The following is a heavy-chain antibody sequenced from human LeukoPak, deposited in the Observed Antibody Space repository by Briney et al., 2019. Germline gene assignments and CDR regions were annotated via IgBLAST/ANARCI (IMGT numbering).Heavy chain of an antibody. CDR2: ITGSATST. Sequence: GGSLRLSCAASGFTFNSYAMSWVRQAPGKGLEWVSPITGSATSTYYADSVKGRFTISRDNSKNTLYLQVNSLRAEDTAVYYCAKDTSIAMASNDYWGQGTLVTVSS. V-gene: IGHV3-23*01. CDR3: AKDTSIAMASNDY. D-gene: IGHD6-19*01. CDR1: GFTFNSYA. J-gene: IGHJ4*02.